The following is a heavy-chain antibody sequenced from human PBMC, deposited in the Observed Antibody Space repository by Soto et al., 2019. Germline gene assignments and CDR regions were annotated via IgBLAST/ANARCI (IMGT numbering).Heavy chain of an antibody. V-gene: IGHV4-4*02. D-gene: IGHD6-19*01. CDR2: VFHTGTT. J-gene: IGHJ5*02. CDR1: GDSVSSPYY. Sequence: QVQLQESGPGLVKPSGTLSLTCAVSGDSVSSPYYWCWVRQSPGKGLEWIGEVFHTGTTSYNPSLRSRATISMDKSINQFSLDLSSVTAADTAVYYCARSAGWYAIHAWGPGTLVIVSS. CDR3: ARSAGWYAIHA.